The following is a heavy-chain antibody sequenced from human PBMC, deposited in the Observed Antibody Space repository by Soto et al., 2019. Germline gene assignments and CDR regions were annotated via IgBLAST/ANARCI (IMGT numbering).Heavy chain of an antibody. V-gene: IGHV4-34*01. J-gene: IGHJ6*02. CDR3: ARLGFEQQLALFDYGMDV. CDR1: CGSFSGYY. CDR2: INHSGST. D-gene: IGHD6-13*01. Sequence: SETLSLTCAVYCGSFSGYYWSWIRQPPGKGLEWIGEINHSGSTNYNPSLKSRVTISVDTSKNQFSLKLSSVTAADTAVYYCARLGFEQQLALFDYGMDVWGQGTTVTVSS.